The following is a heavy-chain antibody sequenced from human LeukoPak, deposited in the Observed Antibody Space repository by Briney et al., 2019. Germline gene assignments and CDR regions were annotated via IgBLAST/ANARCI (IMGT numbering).Heavy chain of an antibody. CDR1: GFISSSYW. Sequence: PGGSLRLSCAASGFISSSYWMSWVRQVPGKGLEWVANIKQDGSEKYYVDSVKSRFTISRDNAKNSLYLQMNSLRAGDTAVYYCARDSSPIDFWSGYAYWGQGTLVNVSS. CDR2: IKQDGSEK. J-gene: IGHJ4*02. V-gene: IGHV3-7*01. D-gene: IGHD3-3*01. CDR3: ARDSSPIDFWSGYAY.